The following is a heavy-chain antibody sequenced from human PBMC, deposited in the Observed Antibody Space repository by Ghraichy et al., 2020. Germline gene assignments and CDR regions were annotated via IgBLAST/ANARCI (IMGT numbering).Heavy chain of an antibody. V-gene: IGHV4-31*03. CDR2: IYYGGDT. J-gene: IGHJ5*02. CDR1: GATISSGGYY. Sequence: SETLSLTCSVSGATISSGGYYWSWIRQHPEKGLELIGHIYYGGDTYYSASLKSRMTMSVDTSKNQLSLELTAVTAADSAAYYCARGTTEYYYDTSGPRYNPWGQGILVTVSS. D-gene: IGHD3-22*01. CDR3: ARGTTEYYYDTSGPRYNP.